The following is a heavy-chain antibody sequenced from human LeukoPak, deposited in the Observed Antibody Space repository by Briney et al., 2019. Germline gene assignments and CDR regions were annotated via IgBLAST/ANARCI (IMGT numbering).Heavy chain of an antibody. CDR2: ISGSGTI. CDR3: ARDSGTTGEVKFDP. Sequence: SDTLSLTCTLSGGSINIYWSWIRQPAGKGLEWIGRISGSGTITYNPALQSRLSISIDTSKNQFSLKLMSVTAADTAVYYWARDSGTTGEVKFDPWGQGTLVTVS. J-gene: IGHJ5*02. V-gene: IGHV4-4*07. D-gene: IGHD3-10*01. CDR1: GGSINIY.